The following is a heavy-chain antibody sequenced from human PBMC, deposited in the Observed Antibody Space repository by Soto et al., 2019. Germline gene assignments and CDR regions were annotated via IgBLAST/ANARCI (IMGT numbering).Heavy chain of an antibody. Sequence: SVEVSCKASGGTFSSYAISWVRQAPGQGLEWMGGIIPIFGTANYTQKFQGRVTITADKSTSTAYMELSSLRSEDTAVYYCARDSATTVTTRYYYYYGMDVWGQGTTVTVSS. CDR2: IIPIFGTA. J-gene: IGHJ6*02. V-gene: IGHV1-69*06. CDR1: GGTFSSYA. D-gene: IGHD4-17*01. CDR3: ARDSATTVTTRYYYYYGMDV.